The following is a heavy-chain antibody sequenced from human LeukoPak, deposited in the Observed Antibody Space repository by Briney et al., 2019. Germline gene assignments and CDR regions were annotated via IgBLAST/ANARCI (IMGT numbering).Heavy chain of an antibody. CDR2: INPNSGGT. CDR3: ARDPSGDYDSSGYPDY. D-gene: IGHD3-22*01. J-gene: IGHJ4*02. Sequence: ASVKVSCKASGYTFTGYYMHWVRQAPGQGLEWMGWINPNSGGTNYAQKFQGRVTMTRDTSISTAYMELSRLRSDDTAMYYCARDPSGDYDSSGYPDYWGQGTLVTVSS. V-gene: IGHV1-2*02. CDR1: GYTFTGYY.